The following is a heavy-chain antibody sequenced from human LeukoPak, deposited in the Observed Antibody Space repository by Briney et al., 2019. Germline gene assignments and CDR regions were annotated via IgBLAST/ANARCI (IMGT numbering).Heavy chain of an antibody. J-gene: IGHJ4*02. CDR2: IKQDGSEK. CDR1: GFTFSSYW. CDR3: ARDLEYSGSPYEY. Sequence: PGGSLRLSCAASGFTFSSYWMSWVCQAPGKGLEWVANIKQDGSEKYYVDSVKGRFTISRDNAKNSLYLQMNSLRAEDTAVYYCARDLEYSGSPYEYWGQGTLVTVSS. V-gene: IGHV3-7*03. D-gene: IGHD1-26*01.